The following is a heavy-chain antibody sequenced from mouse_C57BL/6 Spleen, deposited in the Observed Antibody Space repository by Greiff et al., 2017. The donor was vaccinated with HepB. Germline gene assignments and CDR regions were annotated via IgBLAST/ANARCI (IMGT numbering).Heavy chain of an antibody. V-gene: IGHV1-42*01. J-gene: IGHJ2*01. CDR3: ARSRVTTVVAPFDY. D-gene: IGHD1-1*01. Sequence: EVKLQQSGPELVKPGASVKISCKASGYSFTGYYMNWVKQSPEKSLEWIGEINPSTGGTTYNQKFKAKATLTVDKSSSTAYMQLKSLTSEDSAVYYCARSRVTTVVAPFDYWGQGTTLTVFS. CDR1: GYSFTGYY. CDR2: INPSTGGT.